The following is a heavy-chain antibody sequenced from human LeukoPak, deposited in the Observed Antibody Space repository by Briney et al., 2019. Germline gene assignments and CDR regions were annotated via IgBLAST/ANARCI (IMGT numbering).Heavy chain of an antibody. J-gene: IGHJ4*02. V-gene: IGHV3-23*01. CDR3: AKRGVVIRGILVIGYHQEAYHYDF. CDR2: ISGSGGGT. D-gene: IGHD3-10*01. CDR1: GITLSNYA. Sequence: GGSLRLSCAVSGITLSNYAMSWVRQAPGKGLEWVAGISGSGGGTHYADSVKGRFTISRDNPKNTLYLQMNNLRAGDTAVYFCAKRGVVIRGILVIGYHQEAYHYDFWGQGVLVTVSS.